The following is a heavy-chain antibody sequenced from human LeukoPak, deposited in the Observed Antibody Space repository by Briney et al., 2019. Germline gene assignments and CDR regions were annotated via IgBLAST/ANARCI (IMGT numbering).Heavy chain of an antibody. Sequence: PGGSLRLSCAASGFTFSSYDMSWIRQAPGKGREWVSEISGSDESTKYVDSVKGRFTISRDNSKNTLYLLLNSLRVDDTAVYYCANRRLGRGAFDIWGQGTMVTVSS. CDR1: GFTFSSYD. CDR3: ANRRLGRGAFDI. D-gene: IGHD7-27*01. V-gene: IGHV3-23*01. CDR2: ISGSDEST. J-gene: IGHJ3*02.